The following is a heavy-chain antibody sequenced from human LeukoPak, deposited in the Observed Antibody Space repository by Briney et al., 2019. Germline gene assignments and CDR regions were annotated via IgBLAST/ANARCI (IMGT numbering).Heavy chain of an antibody. CDR3: ARVGSYLVPLHYYYYYYMDV. J-gene: IGHJ6*03. Sequence: KSSETLSLTCTVSGGSISSGSYYWSWIRQPAGKGLEWIGRIYTSGSTNYNPSLKSRVTISVDTSKNQFSLKLSSVTAADTAVYYCARVGSYLVPLHYYYYYYMDVWGKGTTVTISS. V-gene: IGHV4-61*02. CDR1: GGSISSGSYY. D-gene: IGHD3-16*02. CDR2: IYTSGST.